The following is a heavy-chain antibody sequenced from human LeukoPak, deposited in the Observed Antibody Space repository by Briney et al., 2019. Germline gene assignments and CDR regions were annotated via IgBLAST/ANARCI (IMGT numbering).Heavy chain of an antibody. D-gene: IGHD3-22*01. Sequence: PSETLSLTCTVSGGSISSYHWSWIRQPAGKGLEWIGRIYTSGSTNYNPSLKSRVTMSVDTSKNQFSLKLSSVTAADTAVYYCARDTPIYDSSGYYILWGQGTLVTVSS. CDR3: ARDTPIYDSSGYYIL. V-gene: IGHV4-4*07. J-gene: IGHJ4*02. CDR1: GGSISSYH. CDR2: IYTSGST.